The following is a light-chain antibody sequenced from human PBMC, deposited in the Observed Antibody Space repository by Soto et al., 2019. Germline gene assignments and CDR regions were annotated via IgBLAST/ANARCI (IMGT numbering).Light chain of an antibody. CDR3: LLSYNGPYV. CDR1: TGAVTNGHY. J-gene: IGLJ1*01. CDR2: DTT. V-gene: IGLV7-46*01. Sequence: QAVVTPEPSLTVSPGGTVTLTCGSSTGAVTNGHYPYWFQQKPGQAPRTLIYDTTNRHSWTPARFSGSLLGGKAALTLSGAQPEDDAEYYCLLSYNGPYVFGTGTKVTVL.